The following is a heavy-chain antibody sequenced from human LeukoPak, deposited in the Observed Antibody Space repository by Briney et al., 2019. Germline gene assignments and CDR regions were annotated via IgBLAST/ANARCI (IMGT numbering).Heavy chain of an antibody. V-gene: IGHV3-30*03. Sequence: GGSLRLSCAASGFTFSSHGMHWVRQAPGKGLEWGAAISNDGSNKYYADAVKGRFTISRDNSKSTLYLQMNSLIAEDRAVYYGARDSRGYCSGGSCYGLNGFDPWGQGTLVTVSS. CDR2: ISNDGSNK. CDR3: ARDSRGYCSGGSCYGLNGFDP. J-gene: IGHJ5*02. CDR1: GFTFSSHG. D-gene: IGHD2-15*01.